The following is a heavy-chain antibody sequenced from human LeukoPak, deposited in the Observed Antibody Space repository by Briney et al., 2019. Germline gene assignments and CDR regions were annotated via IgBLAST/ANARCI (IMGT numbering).Heavy chain of an antibody. D-gene: IGHD3-10*01. CDR2: INSDGSST. CDR3: ARAGYYGSGSHRVAFDI. V-gene: IGHV3-74*01. Sequence: GGSLRLSCAASGFTFSRYWMHWVRQAPGKGLLWVSRINSDGSSTYYANSVKGRFTTSRDNAKNSLYLQMNSLRAEDTAVYYCARAGYYGSGSHRVAFDIWGQGTMVTVSS. J-gene: IGHJ3*02. CDR1: GFTFSRYW.